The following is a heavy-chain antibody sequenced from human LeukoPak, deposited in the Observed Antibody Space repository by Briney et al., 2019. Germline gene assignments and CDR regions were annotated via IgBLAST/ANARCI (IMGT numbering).Heavy chain of an antibody. Sequence: GGSLRLSCAASGFTFSSYSMNWVRQAPGKGLEWVSSISSSSSYIYYADSVKGRFTISRDNAKNSLYLQMNSLRAEGTAVYYCAGDPEADIVVVVAATESDYWGQGTLVTVSS. CDR2: ISSSSSYI. CDR1: GFTFSSYS. CDR3: AGDPEADIVVVVAATESDY. D-gene: IGHD2-15*01. J-gene: IGHJ4*02. V-gene: IGHV3-21*01.